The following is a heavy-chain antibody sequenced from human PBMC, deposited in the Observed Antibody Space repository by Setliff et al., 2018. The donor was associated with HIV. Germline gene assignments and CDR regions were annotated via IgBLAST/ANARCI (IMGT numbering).Heavy chain of an antibody. CDR1: GGTFSSYS. J-gene: IGHJ6*02. CDR2: IIPIFNTA. CDR3: ARGSGGYCSGGSCYFGFGLAL. V-gene: IGHV1-69*13. Sequence: SVKVSCKASGGTFSSYSITWVRQAPGQGLEWMGGIIPIFNTANYAQKFQGRVTITADESTSTAYMELSSLGSEDTAVYYCARGSGGYCSGGSCYFGFGLALWGQGTTFTVSS. D-gene: IGHD2-15*01.